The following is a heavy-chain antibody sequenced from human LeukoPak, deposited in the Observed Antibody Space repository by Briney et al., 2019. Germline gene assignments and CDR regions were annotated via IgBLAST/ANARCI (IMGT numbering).Heavy chain of an antibody. CDR1: GFTFSSYA. Sequence: GGSLRLSCAASGFTFSSYAMSWVRQAPGKGLEWVSAISGSGGTTYYADSVKGRFTISRDNSKNTLYLQMNSLRAEDTAVYYCARDGSLMYCTNGVCYYYYYMDVWGKGTTVTVSS. CDR3: ARDGSLMYCTNGVCYYYYYMDV. V-gene: IGHV3-23*01. J-gene: IGHJ6*03. D-gene: IGHD2-8*01. CDR2: ISGSGGTT.